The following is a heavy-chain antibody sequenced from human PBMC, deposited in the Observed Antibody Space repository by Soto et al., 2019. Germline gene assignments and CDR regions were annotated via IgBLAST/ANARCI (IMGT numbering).Heavy chain of an antibody. J-gene: IGHJ5*02. CDR3: ARAPYYYDSSGYYEIWFDP. CDR1: GGSISSGDYY. CDR2: IYYSGST. Sequence: SETLSLTCTVSGGSISSGDYYWSWIRQPPGKDLEWIGYIYYSGSTYYNPSLESRVTISVDTSKNQFSLKLSSVTAADTAVYYCARAPYYYDSSGYYEIWFDPWGQGTLVTVSS. D-gene: IGHD3-22*01. V-gene: IGHV4-30-4*01.